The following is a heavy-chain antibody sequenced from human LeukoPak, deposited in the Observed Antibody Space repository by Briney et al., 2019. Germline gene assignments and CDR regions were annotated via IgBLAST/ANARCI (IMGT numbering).Heavy chain of an antibody. J-gene: IGHJ6*03. D-gene: IGHD6-6*01. Sequence: PSETLSLTCTVSGGSISSYYWSWIRQPPGKGLEWIGYIYYSGSTNYNPSLKSRVTISVDTSKNQFSLKLSSVTAADTAVYYCARGVSEIAARPTYMDVWGKGTTVTVSS. CDR3: ARGVSEIAARPTYMDV. CDR1: GGSISSYY. CDR2: IYYSGST. V-gene: IGHV4-59*01.